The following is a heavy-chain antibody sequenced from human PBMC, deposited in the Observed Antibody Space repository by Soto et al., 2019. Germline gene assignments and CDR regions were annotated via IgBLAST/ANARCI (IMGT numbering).Heavy chain of an antibody. CDR2: IYKSATT. D-gene: IGHD2-15*01. CDR3: ARGRYCLTGRCFPNWFDS. V-gene: IGHV4-30-4*02. Sequence: PSGTLSLTCSVPGASISTVDYFWAWLRQPPDQALEYIGYIYKSATTYYNPSFESRVAISLDTSKSQFSLNVTSVTAADTAVYFCARGRYCLTGRCFPNWFDSWGQGTLVTVSS. CDR1: GASISTVDYF. J-gene: IGHJ5*01.